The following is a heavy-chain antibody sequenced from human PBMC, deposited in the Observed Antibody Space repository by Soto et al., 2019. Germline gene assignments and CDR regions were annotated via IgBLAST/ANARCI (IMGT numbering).Heavy chain of an antibody. J-gene: IGHJ4*02. CDR2: VYYSGGA. CDR1: GYSISSGYH. D-gene: IGHD5-18*01. CDR3: ARRKSDGPVQLWFTVDY. V-gene: IGHV4-38-2*01. Sequence: SETLSLTCAVSGYSISSGYHWGWIRQPPGKGLEFIGTVYYSGGAHYNSSLKSRVTISVDTANNQVSLRMRSLTAADTAVYYCARRKSDGPVQLWFTVDYWGQGTLVTVSS.